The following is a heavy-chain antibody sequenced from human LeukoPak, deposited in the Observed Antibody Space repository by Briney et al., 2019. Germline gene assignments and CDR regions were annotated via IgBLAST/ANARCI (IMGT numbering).Heavy chain of an antibody. CDR1: GGSITSYD. Sequence: SETLSLTCTVSGGSITSYDWSWIRQSPGQGLEWIGYIHYSGSPYYNPSLKSRVTISVDTSRNQFSLKLSSVTAADTAVYYCARGPHCSSTSCYSEYFHHWGQGTLVTVSS. CDR2: IHYSGSP. CDR3: ARGPHCSSTSCYSEYFHH. V-gene: IGHV4-59*12. D-gene: IGHD2-2*01. J-gene: IGHJ1*01.